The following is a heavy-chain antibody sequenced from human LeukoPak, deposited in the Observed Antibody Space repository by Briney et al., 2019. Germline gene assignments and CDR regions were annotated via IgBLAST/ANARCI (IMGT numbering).Heavy chain of an antibody. Sequence: GESLKISCKGSGYSFTSYWIGWVRQMPGKGLEWMGIIYPGDSDTRYSPSFQGQVTISADKSISTAYLQWSSLKASDTAMYHCARHWRKVWFGELLKGFVFDYWGQGTLVTVSS. D-gene: IGHD3-10*01. J-gene: IGHJ4*02. CDR1: GYSFTSYW. V-gene: IGHV5-51*01. CDR3: ARHWRKVWFGELLKGFVFDY. CDR2: IYPGDSDT.